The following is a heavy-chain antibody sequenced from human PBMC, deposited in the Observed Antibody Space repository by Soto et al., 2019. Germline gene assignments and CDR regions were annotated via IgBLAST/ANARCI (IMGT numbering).Heavy chain of an antibody. Sequence: ASVKVSCKASGYTFIDYFIQWVRQAPGQGLEWMGWINPSSGETTYEQKFQGRVTMTRDTSISTAYMDLITLRSDDTAIYYCVRGLKWTDLDYWGQGTQVTVYS. J-gene: IGHJ4*02. D-gene: IGHD2-15*01. CDR3: VRGLKWTDLDY. V-gene: IGHV1-2*02. CDR2: INPSSGET. CDR1: GYTFIDYF.